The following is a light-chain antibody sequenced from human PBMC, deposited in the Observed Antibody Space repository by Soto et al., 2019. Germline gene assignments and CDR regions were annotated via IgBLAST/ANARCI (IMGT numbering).Light chain of an antibody. CDR3: QQYNTYPLT. J-gene: IGKJ4*01. CDR2: EAS. V-gene: IGKV1-5*03. CDR1: QSISGS. Sequence: DIQMTQSPSTLSASVGDRVTITCRASQSISGSLAWYQQKPGKAPKLLIYEASNLKSGVPSRFSGSGSGTEFTLTISSLQPDDFATYYCQQYNTYPLTFGGGTKVEIK.